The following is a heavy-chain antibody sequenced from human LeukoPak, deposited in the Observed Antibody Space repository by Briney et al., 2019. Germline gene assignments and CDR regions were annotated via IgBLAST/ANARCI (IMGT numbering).Heavy chain of an antibody. V-gene: IGHV3-23*01. Sequence: PGGSLRLSCAASGLTFSSYAMSWVRQAPGKGLEWVSAISGSGGSTYYADSVKGRFTISRDNSKNTLYLQMNSLRAEDTAVYYCANEKGLSGYYLAFDYWGQGTLVTVSS. D-gene: IGHD3-22*01. J-gene: IGHJ4*02. CDR2: ISGSGGST. CDR1: GLTFSSYA. CDR3: ANEKGLSGYYLAFDY.